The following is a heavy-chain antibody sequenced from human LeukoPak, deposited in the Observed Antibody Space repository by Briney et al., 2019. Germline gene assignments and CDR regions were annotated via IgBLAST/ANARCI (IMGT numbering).Heavy chain of an antibody. Sequence: GESLQISCKGSGYHFTSYWIGWVRPLPGKGLEWMGIIYPGDSDTRYSPSFQGQVTISADKSISTAYLQWSSLKASDTAMYYCARRMDTVSNWFDPWGQGTLVTVSS. D-gene: IGHD5-18*01. CDR1: GYHFTSYW. CDR3: ARRMDTVSNWFDP. V-gene: IGHV5-51*01. CDR2: IYPGDSDT. J-gene: IGHJ5*02.